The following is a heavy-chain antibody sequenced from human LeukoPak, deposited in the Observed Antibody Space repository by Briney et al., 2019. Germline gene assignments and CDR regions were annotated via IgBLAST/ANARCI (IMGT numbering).Heavy chain of an antibody. CDR1: GGSFSGYY. CDR2: INHSGST. J-gene: IGHJ5*02. CDR3: ASITGTTSSWFDP. Sequence: SETLSLTCAVYGGSFSGYYWSWIRQPPGKGLEWIGEINHSGSTNYNPSFKSRVTISVDTSKNQFSLKLSSVTAADTAVYYCASITGTTSSWFDPWGQGTLVTVSS. D-gene: IGHD1-7*01. V-gene: IGHV4-34*01.